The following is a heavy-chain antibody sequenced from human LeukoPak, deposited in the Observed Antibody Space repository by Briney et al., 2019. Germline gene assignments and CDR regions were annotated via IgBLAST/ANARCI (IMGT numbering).Heavy chain of an antibody. CDR3: ARAGAGYCSGGSCDDAFDI. V-gene: IGHV4-59*01. CDR2: IYYSGST. CDR1: GGSISSYY. Sequence: SETLSLTCTVSGGSISSYYWSWIRQPPGKGLEWMGYIYYSGSTNYNPSLKSRVTISVDTSKNQYSLKLSSVTAADTAVNYCARAGAGYCSGGSCDDAFDIWGQGTMVTVSS. D-gene: IGHD2-15*01. J-gene: IGHJ3*02.